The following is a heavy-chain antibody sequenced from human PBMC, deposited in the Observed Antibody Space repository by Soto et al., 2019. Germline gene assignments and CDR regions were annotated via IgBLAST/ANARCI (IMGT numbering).Heavy chain of an antibody. Sequence: QLQLQESGPGLVKPSETLSLTCSVSGDSISSGTSYWGWVRQPPGKGLERIGSTYYRGSSHYNPSLTRRVILSGDMSKIQFSLHLSSTNAADTAVYYWARHPTKTIRRCYATHYFDSWGQGTLVTVAS. CDR1: GDSISSGTSY. D-gene: IGHD2-2*01. CDR2: TYYRGSS. V-gene: IGHV4-39*01. CDR3: ARHPTKTIRRCYATHYFDS. J-gene: IGHJ4*02.